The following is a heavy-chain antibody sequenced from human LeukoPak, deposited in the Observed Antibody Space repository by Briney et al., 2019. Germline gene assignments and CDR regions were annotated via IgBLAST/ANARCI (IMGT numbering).Heavy chain of an antibody. D-gene: IGHD3-10*01. Sequence: GGSLRLSCAASGFTFSNYAMRWVRQAPGKGLVWVSRITSDGSSTSYADSVKGRFTISRDNAKNTLYLQMNSLGAEDTAVYYCARDGGDDAFDIWGQGTMVTVSS. CDR3: ARDGGDDAFDI. J-gene: IGHJ3*02. CDR2: ITSDGSST. V-gene: IGHV3-74*01. CDR1: GFTFSNYA.